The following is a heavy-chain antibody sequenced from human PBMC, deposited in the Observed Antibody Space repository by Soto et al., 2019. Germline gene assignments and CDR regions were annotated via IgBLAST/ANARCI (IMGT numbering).Heavy chain of an antibody. J-gene: IGHJ4*02. CDR2: INTNGSST. Sequence: PGGSLGLSCAASGFTISGYWMHWVRQAPGKRLEWVSRINTNGSSTYYADSVKGRFTISRDNTKNTLYLQMDSLRAEDTAVYYCARRSQLDYWGRGTLVTVSS. CDR1: GFTISGYW. V-gene: IGHV3-74*01. CDR3: ARRSQLDY.